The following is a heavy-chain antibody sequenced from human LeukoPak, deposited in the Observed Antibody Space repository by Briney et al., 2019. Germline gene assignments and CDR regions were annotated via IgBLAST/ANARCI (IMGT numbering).Heavy chain of an antibody. Sequence: SETLSLTCTVSGGSISSYYWSWIRQPAGKGLEWIGRIYTSGSTNYNPSLKSRVTISVDTSKNQFSLKLSSVTAADTAVYYCARAGYSSSWYNGPDAFDIWGQGTMVTVSS. D-gene: IGHD6-13*01. CDR1: GGSISSYY. CDR3: ARAGYSSSWYNGPDAFDI. CDR2: IYTSGST. J-gene: IGHJ3*02. V-gene: IGHV4-4*07.